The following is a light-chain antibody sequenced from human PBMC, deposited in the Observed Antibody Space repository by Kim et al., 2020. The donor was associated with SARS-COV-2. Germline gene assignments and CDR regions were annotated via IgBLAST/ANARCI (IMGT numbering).Light chain of an antibody. CDR3: QQYSSSPWT. CDR1: QSISGSY. CDR2: GTS. J-gene: IGKJ1*01. Sequence: EIVLTQSPGTLSLSPGERATLSCRASQSISGSYLAWFQQKPGQAPRLLIYGTSSRATGIPDRFSGSESGTDFTLTISRLEPEDFAVYYCQQYSSSPWTFGQGTKVDIK. V-gene: IGKV3-20*01.